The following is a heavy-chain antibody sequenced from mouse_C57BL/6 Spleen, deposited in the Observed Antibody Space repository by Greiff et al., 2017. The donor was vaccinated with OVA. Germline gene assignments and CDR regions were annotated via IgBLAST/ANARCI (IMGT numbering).Heavy chain of an antibody. V-gene: IGHV5-4*01. CDR2: ISDGGSYT. CDR1: GFTFSSYA. Sequence: EVKLMESGGGLVKPGGSLKLSCAASGFTFSSYAMSWVRQTPEKRLEWVATISDGGSYTYYPDNVKGRFTISRDNAKNNLYLQMSHLKSEDTAMYYCAREGTGTGGFAYWGQGTLVTVSA. J-gene: IGHJ3*01. CDR3: AREGTGTGGFAY. D-gene: IGHD4-1*01.